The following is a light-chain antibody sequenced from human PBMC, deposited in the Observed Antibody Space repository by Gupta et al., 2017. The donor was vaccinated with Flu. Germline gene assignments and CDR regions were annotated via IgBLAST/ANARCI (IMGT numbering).Light chain of an antibody. CDR2: LNSDGSH. J-gene: IGLJ2*01. CDR1: SGHSTYA. V-gene: IGLV4-69*01. CDR3: QTWGTGIVV. Sequence: QLVLTQSPSASASLGASVKLTCTLSSGHSTYAIAWHQQQPEKGPRYLMKLNSDGSHNKGDGIPDRFSGSSSGAERYLXIXSLQSEXEADYYCQTWGTGIVVFGGGTKLTVL.